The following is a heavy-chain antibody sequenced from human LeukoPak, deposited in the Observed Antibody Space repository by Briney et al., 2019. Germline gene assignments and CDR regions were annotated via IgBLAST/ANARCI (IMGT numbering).Heavy chain of an antibody. CDR2: ISTSSSYK. V-gene: IGHV3-21*01. D-gene: IGHD3-10*01. CDR1: GFTFSSYN. J-gene: IGHJ5*02. Sequence: GGSLRLSCAASGFTFSSYNMNWVRQAPGKGLEWVSSISTSSSYKYYADSVKGRFTISRDNANNSLYLQMNSLRAEDTAVYYCARRMVRGVKNWFDPWGQGTLVTVSS. CDR3: ARRMVRGVKNWFDP.